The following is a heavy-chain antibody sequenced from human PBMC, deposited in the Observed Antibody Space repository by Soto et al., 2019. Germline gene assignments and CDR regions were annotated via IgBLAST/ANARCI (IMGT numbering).Heavy chain of an antibody. CDR1: GYTFTSYY. CDR3: ARGRDDTAMASHDAFDI. CDR2: INPSGGST. Sequence: GASVKVSCKASGYTFTSYYMHWVRQAPGQGLEWMGIINPSGGSTSYAQKFQGRVTMTRDTSTSTVYMELSSLRSEDTAVYYCARGRDDTAMASHDAFDIWGQGTMVTVSS. J-gene: IGHJ3*02. V-gene: IGHV1-46*01. D-gene: IGHD5-18*01.